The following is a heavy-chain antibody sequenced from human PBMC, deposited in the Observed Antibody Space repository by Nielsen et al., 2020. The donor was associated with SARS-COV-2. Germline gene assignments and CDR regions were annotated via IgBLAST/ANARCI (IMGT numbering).Heavy chain of an antibody. V-gene: IGHV6-1*01. Sequence: SQTLSLTCVISGDSVSSSSVAWNWIRQSSSRGLEWLGRIYYRSKWFYEYATFVRSRITIDPDTSKNHFSLHLNSVTSEDTAMYYCTRDPGYYHGMDVWGQGTTVIVSS. CDR2: IYYRSKWFY. CDR3: TRDPGYYHGMDV. J-gene: IGHJ6*02. CDR1: GDSVSSSSVA.